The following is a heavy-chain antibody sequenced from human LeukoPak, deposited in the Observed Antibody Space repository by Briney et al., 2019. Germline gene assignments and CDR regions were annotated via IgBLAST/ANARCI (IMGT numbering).Heavy chain of an antibody. Sequence: SEALSLTCNVSGGSISTSSYYWGWIRQPPGKGPEWIGSVYYSGNTYYSPSLKSRVTISVDTSKNQFSLKLSAVTAADTAVYYCARRGGSKIDYWGQGTLVTVSS. CDR1: GGSISTSSYY. V-gene: IGHV4-39*01. J-gene: IGHJ4*02. D-gene: IGHD3-3*01. CDR3: ARRGGSKIDY. CDR2: VYYSGNT.